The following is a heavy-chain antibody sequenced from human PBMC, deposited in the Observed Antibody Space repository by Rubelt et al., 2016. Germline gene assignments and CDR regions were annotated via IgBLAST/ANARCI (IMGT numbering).Heavy chain of an antibody. CDR2: IYDSGRT. D-gene: IGHD3-16*01. J-gene: IGHJ3*01. V-gene: IGHV4-59*01. Sequence: QVQLQESGPGLVKPSETLSLTCTGSGSSISTYYWSWIRQPPGKGLEWIGYIYDSGRTNYNPSLKSRVSISVETSKNQLSRKLRSANAADTACYYCAKDGASSLWGQGTMVTVSS. CDR1: GSSISTYY. CDR3: AKDGASSL.